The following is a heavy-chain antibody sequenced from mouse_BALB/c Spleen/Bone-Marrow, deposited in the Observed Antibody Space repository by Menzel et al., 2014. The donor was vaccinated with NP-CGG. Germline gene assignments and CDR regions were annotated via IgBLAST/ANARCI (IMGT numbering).Heavy chain of an antibody. J-gene: IGHJ2*02. Sequence: VQLPQSGAEVVKPGASVKVSCKASGYTFTNYWMQWVKQRPGQGLEWIGEIESSDSYTNYNQDFKGKATLTVDKSSSTAYMQLSSLTSEDSAVYYCARGRTTVVSDYWGQGTSLTVSS. CDR2: IESSDSYT. V-gene: IGHV1-69*02. CDR3: ARGRTTVVSDY. CDR1: GYTFTNYW. D-gene: IGHD1-1*01.